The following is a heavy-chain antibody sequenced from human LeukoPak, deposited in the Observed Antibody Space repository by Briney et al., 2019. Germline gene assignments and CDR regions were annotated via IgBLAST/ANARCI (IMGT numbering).Heavy chain of an antibody. V-gene: IGHV3-15*01. Sequence: GGSLRLSCAASGFTFSNAWMSWVRQAPGKGLEWVGRIKSKTDGGTTDYAAPVKGRFTISRDDSKNTLYLQMSSLKTEDTAVYYCTTDNYDFWSGDLYYYYYMDVWGKGTTVTVSS. CDR3: TTDNYDFWSGDLYYYYYMDV. CDR1: GFTFSNAW. CDR2: IKSKTDGGTT. D-gene: IGHD3-3*01. J-gene: IGHJ6*03.